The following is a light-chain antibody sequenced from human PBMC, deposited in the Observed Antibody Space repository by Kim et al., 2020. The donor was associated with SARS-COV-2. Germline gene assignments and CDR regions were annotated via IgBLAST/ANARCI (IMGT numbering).Light chain of an antibody. CDR3: QAWDSSIYV. V-gene: IGLV3-1*01. J-gene: IGLJ1*01. CDR2: RDN. CDR1: KLGDKY. Sequence: VSPGQTASITCSGDKLGDKYASWYQQKPGQSPVVVIFRDNRRPSGIPERFSGSNSGNTATLTISGTQAMDEADYYCQAWDSSIYVFGTGTKVTVL.